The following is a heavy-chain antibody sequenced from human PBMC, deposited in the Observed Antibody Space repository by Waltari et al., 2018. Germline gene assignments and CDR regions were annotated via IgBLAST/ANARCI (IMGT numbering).Heavy chain of an antibody. V-gene: IGHV3-7*01. CDR2: IKQDGSEK. J-gene: IGHJ3*02. D-gene: IGHD1-26*01. CDR1: GVTFSSQR. CDR3: VRYEWELLRAFDI. Sequence: EVQLVESGGGLGQPGGSLRLSCAASGVTFSSQRMSRVRQAPGKGLEWVANIKQDGSEKEYVDSVKGRFTISRDNAKNSLYLQMNSLRAEDTAVYYCVRYEWELLRAFDIWGQGTMVTVSS.